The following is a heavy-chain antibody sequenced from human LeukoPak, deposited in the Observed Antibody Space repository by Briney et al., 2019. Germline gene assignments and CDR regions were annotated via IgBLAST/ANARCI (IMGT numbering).Heavy chain of an antibody. Sequence: GGSLRLSCAGSGFTFSTYAMSWVRQAPGKGLEWVSSISTTGGGTYYADSVKGRFTISRDNSKNTLYLQMNSLRAEDTAIYYCAKQESSGSYPYYFDYWGQGTLVTVSS. V-gene: IGHV3-23*01. CDR3: AKQESSGSYPYYFDY. CDR2: ISTTGGGT. D-gene: IGHD3-22*01. CDR1: GFTFSTYA. J-gene: IGHJ4*02.